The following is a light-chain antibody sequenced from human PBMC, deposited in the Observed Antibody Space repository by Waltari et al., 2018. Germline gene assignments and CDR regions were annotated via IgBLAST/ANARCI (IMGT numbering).Light chain of an antibody. CDR1: SSNIGSNS. CDR2: RNF. V-gene: IGLV1-47*01. J-gene: IGLJ2*01. Sequence: QSVLTQPPSASGAPGQRVTISCSGSSSNIGSNSVYWYQQFPGTAPRLLIYRNFCVPSGFPERFFGSKSGTSASLAISGLRSEDEADYYCAVWDDNLYGVVFGGGTKLTVL. CDR3: AVWDDNLYGVV.